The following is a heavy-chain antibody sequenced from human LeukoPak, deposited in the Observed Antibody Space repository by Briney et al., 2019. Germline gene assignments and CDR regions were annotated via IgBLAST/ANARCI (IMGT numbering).Heavy chain of an antibody. CDR2: INGKSGDT. Sequence: ASVKVSCKASGYTLIGYYVHWVRQAPGQGPEWMGWINGKSGDTHSAQKFQGRVTMTRDTSISTAYMELSRLRSDDTAVYYCARADYYDSSGYYPFDYWGQGTLVTVSS. CDR3: ARADYYDSSGYYPFDY. J-gene: IGHJ4*02. CDR1: GYTLIGYY. D-gene: IGHD3-22*01. V-gene: IGHV1-2*02.